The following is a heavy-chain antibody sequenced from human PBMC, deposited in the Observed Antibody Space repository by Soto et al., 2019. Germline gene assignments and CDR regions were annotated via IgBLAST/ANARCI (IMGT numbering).Heavy chain of an antibody. CDR3: ARGGTPIDS. V-gene: IGHV1-18*01. CDR2: ISAYNGNT. D-gene: IGHD3-16*01. J-gene: IGHJ4*02. CDR1: GYTFTNFG. Sequence: ASVKVSCKTSGYTFTNFGLSWVRQAPGQGLEWMGWISAYNGNTNYAQNFQGRVTMTTDTSTSTAYMELRSLRSDDTAVYYCARGGTPIDSWGQGTLVTVSS.